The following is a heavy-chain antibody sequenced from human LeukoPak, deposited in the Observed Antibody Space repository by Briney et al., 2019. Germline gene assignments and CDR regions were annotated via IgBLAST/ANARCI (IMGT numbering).Heavy chain of an antibody. J-gene: IGHJ4*02. D-gene: IGHD7-27*01. CDR3: ARDDPRWGTSGDY. V-gene: IGHV3-21*01. CDR1: GFTFSAYT. CDR2: ISSGSTYI. Sequence: GGSLRLSCVASGFTFSAYTMNWVRQAPGKGLEWVSFISSGSTYIYYADSLKGRFTISRDNAKNSLYLQVNSLRAEDTAVYYCARDDPRWGTSGDYWGQGTLVTVSS.